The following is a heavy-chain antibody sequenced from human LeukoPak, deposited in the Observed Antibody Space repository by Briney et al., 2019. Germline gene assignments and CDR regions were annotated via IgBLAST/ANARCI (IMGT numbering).Heavy chain of an antibody. CDR2: IYYSGST. CDR3: ASTIGEKCDFWSGYYNY. D-gene: IGHD3-3*01. CDR1: GCSISSYY. Sequence: SETLSLTCTVSGCSISSYYWSWIRQPPGKGLEWIGYIYYSGSTNYNPSLKSRVTISVDTSKNQFSLMLSSVTAADTAVYYCASTIGEKCDFWSGYYNYWGQGTLVTDSS. J-gene: IGHJ4*02. V-gene: IGHV4-59*08.